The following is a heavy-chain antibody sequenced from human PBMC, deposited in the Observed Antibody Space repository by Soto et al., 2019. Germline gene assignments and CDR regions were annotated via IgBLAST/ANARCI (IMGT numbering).Heavy chain of an antibody. CDR3: AKDRLRDGSSRQGFDY. CDR1: GFTFSSYA. Sequence: EVQLLESGGGLAQPGGSLRLSCAASGFTFSSYAMNWVRQRPGKGLEWVAYISKSGGSTYEADSVKGRFTISRDNSKNMVFLQMNSLRVEDTAVYYCAKDRLRDGSSRQGFDYWGQGTLVTVSS. D-gene: IGHD6-6*01. CDR2: ISKSGGST. J-gene: IGHJ4*02. V-gene: IGHV3-23*01.